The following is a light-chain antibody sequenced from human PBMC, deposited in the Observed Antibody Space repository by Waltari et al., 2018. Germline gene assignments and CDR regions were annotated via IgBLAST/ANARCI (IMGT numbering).Light chain of an antibody. CDR1: SSDVSSYNL. J-gene: IGLJ3*02. CDR2: EVS. CDR3: CSYAGSSTFWV. Sequence: QSALTQPASVSGSPGQSITISCTGTSSDVSSYNLVSWYQQHPGKGPKLMIYEVSKRPSGVSNRFSASKSGNTASLTISGLQAEDEADYYCCSYAGSSTFWVFGGGTKLTVL. V-gene: IGLV2-23*02.